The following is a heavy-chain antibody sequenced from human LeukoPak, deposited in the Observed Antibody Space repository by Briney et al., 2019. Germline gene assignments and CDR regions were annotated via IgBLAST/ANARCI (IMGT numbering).Heavy chain of an antibody. CDR3: APHESYYYDSSPRY. V-gene: IGHV3-23*01. Sequence: GGSLRLSCAASVFTFSSYAMSWVRQAPGKGLEWVSAISGSGGSTYYADSVKGRFTISRDNSKNTLYLQMNSLRAEDTAVYYCAPHESYYYDSSPRYWGQGTLVTVSS. J-gene: IGHJ4*02. D-gene: IGHD3-22*01. CDR2: ISGSGGST. CDR1: VFTFSSYA.